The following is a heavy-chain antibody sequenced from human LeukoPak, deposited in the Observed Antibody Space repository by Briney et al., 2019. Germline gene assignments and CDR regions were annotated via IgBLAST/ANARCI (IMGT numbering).Heavy chain of an antibody. V-gene: IGHV1-2*02. J-gene: IGHJ6*03. CDR2: INPNSGGT. CDR1: GYTFTGYY. CDR3: ARGVAVAATFEPYYYMDV. Sequence: GASVKVSCMASGYTFTGYYMHWVRQAPGQGLEWMGWINPNSGGTNYAQKFQGRVTMTRDASISTAYMELSRLRSDDTAVYYCARGVAVAATFEPYYYMDVWGKGTTVTISS. D-gene: IGHD2-15*01.